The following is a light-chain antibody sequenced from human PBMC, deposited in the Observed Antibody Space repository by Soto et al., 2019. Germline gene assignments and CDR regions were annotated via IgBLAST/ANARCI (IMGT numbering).Light chain of an antibody. V-gene: IGKV3-20*01. J-gene: IGKJ1*01. CDR1: QSVSHNY. Sequence: EVVMTESTATLSVSPGERATLSCRASQSVSHNYLAWYQQKPGQAPRLLIYGASSRATGIPDRFSGSGSGTDFTLSISRLDPEDFAVYYCQQYGSSGTFGQGTKVDIK. CDR3: QQYGSSGT. CDR2: GAS.